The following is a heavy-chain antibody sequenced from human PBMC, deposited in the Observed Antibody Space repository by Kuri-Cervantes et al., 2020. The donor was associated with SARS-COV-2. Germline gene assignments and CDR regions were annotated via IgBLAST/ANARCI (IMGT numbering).Heavy chain of an antibody. V-gene: IGHV4-38-2*01. CDR3: ARHGLIFGVVARYYYYYYMDV. CDR1: GYSISSGYY. D-gene: IGHD3-3*01. CDR2: IYHSGST. Sequence: GSLRLSCAVSGYSISSGYYWGWIRQPPGKGLEWIGSIYHSGSTYYNPSLKSRVTISVDTSKNQFSLKLSSVTAADTAVYYCARHGLIFGVVARYYYYYYMDVWGKGTTVTVSS. J-gene: IGHJ6*03.